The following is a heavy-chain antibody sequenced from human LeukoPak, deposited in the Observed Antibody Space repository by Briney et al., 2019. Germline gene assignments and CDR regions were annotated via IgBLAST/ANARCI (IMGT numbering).Heavy chain of an antibody. D-gene: IGHD3-3*01. CDR3: ARSSRITIFGVVIIRGAQFDY. Sequence: ASVKVSCKASGYTFTGYYMHWVRQAPGQGLEWMGWINPNSGGTNYAQKFQGRVTMTRDTSISTAYMELSRLRSDDTAVYYCARSSRITIFGVVIIRGAQFDYWGQGTLVTVSS. J-gene: IGHJ4*02. CDR1: GYTFTGYY. V-gene: IGHV1-2*02. CDR2: INPNSGGT.